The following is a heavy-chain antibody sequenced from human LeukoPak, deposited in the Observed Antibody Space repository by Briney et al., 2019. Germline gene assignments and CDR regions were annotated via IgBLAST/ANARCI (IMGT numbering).Heavy chain of an antibody. CDR2: ISWNSGSI. CDR1: GFTFDDYA. Sequence: SGGSLRLSCAASGFTFDDYAMHWVRQAPGKGLEWVSGISWNSGSIGYADSVKGRFTISRDNAKNSLYLQMNSLRAEDTALYYCAKGVAAAGTPYYFDYWGQGTLVTVSS. D-gene: IGHD6-13*01. J-gene: IGHJ4*02. V-gene: IGHV3-9*01. CDR3: AKGVAAAGTPYYFDY.